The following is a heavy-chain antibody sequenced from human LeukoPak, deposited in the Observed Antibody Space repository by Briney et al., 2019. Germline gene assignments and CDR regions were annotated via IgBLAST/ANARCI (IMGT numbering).Heavy chain of an antibody. V-gene: IGHV3-66*01. D-gene: IGHD3-10*01. J-gene: IGHJ4*02. CDR1: GFTVSSNY. Sequence: SGGSLRLSCAASGFTVSSNYMSWVRQAPGKGLEWVSVIYSGGSTYYADSVKGRFTISRDNSKNTLYLQMNSLRAEDTAVYYCARDYVSGPMVRGIPHYWGQGTLVTVSS. CDR3: ARDYVSGPMVRGIPHY. CDR2: IYSGGST.